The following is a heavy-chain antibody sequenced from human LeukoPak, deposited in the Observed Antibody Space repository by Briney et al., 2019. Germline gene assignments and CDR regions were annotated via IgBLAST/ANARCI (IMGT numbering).Heavy chain of an antibody. CDR3: ARDLTYAFDI. CDR2: IYSGGST. J-gene: IGHJ3*02. V-gene: IGHV3-53*01. CDR1: GFTVSSNY. Sequence: PGGSLRLSCATSGFTVSSNYMSWVRQAPGKGLEWVSVIYSGGSTYYADSVKGRFTISRDNSKNTLYLQMNSLRAEDTAVYYCARDLTYAFDIWGQGTMVTVSS.